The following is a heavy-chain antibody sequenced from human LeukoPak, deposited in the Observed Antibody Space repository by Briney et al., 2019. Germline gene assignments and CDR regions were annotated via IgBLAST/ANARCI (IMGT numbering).Heavy chain of an antibody. Sequence: SETLSLTCTVSGGSVSSSSYYWSWTRQPPGKGLEWIGSISYSGSTYYNPSPKSRVTMSVDTSKNQFSLKLSSVTAADTALYYCRGYDSSGSWLFDYWGQGTRVAVSS. V-gene: IGHV4-39*01. CDR2: ISYSGST. CDR3: RGYDSSGSWLFDY. D-gene: IGHD3-22*01. J-gene: IGHJ4*02. CDR1: GGSVSSSSYY.